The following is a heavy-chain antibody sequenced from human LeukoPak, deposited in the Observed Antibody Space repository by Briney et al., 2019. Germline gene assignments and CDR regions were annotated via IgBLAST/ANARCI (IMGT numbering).Heavy chain of an antibody. CDR2: IDTSERT. Sequence: SETLTLSCSVSGFCISSCFWSWLRQPSAKGLPWIGRIDTSERTNYNASLKSRVSMSVDTSKNQFSLKLSSVTAADTAVFFCARENSGSYREFDYWGQGTLVTVSS. D-gene: IGHD1-26*01. V-gene: IGHV4-4*07. CDR1: GFCISSCF. CDR3: ARENSGSYREFDY. J-gene: IGHJ4*02.